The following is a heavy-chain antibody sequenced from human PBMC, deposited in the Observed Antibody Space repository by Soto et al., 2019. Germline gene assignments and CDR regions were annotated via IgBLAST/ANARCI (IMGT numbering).Heavy chain of an antibody. J-gene: IGHJ6*02. CDR3: VKDGSSGWPYFYDMDV. D-gene: IGHD6-19*01. CDR2: ISYDGRNK. CDR1: GFTFSSYG. Sequence: CAASGFTFSSYGMHWVRQAPGKGLEWVAVISYDGRNKYYADAVKGRFTISRDNSKNTLYLQMSSLRAEDTAVYYCVKDGSSGWPYFYDMDVWGQGTTVTVSS. V-gene: IGHV3-30*18.